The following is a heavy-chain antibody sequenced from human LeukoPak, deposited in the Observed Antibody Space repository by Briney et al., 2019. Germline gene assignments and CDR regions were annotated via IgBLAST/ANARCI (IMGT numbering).Heavy chain of an antibody. D-gene: IGHD1-26*01. J-gene: IGHJ4*02. CDR2: ISSSSSYI. CDR3: ASGGSYYGYFDY. Sequence: PGGSLRLSCAASGFTFSSYSMNRVRQAPGKGLEWVSSISSSSSYIYYADSVKGRFTISRDNAKNSLYLQMNSLRAEDTAVYYCASGGSYYGYFDYWGQGTLVTVSS. V-gene: IGHV3-21*01. CDR1: GFTFSSYS.